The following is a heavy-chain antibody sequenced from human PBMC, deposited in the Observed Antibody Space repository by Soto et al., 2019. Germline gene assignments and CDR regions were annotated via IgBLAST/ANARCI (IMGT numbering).Heavy chain of an antibody. CDR3: AHRISSSWEPPPFDP. J-gene: IGHJ5*02. D-gene: IGHD6-13*01. V-gene: IGHV2-5*02. CDR1: GFSLTTSGMN. CDR2: IYWDDDK. Sequence: SGPTLVNPTQTLTLTCSFSGFSLTTSGMNVGWIRQPPGKALEWLALIYWDDDKRYSPSLKRRLTITKDTSKNQVVLTMTNMDPVDTATYYSAHRISSSWEPPPFDPWGQGTLVTFSS.